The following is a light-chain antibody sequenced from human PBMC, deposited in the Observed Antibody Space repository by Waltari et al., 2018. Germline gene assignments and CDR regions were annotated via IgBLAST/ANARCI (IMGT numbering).Light chain of an antibody. V-gene: IGLV1-44*01. CDR3: AAWDDSLNGWV. CDR2: SNK. J-gene: IGLJ3*02. CDR1: SSNIGSNT. Sequence: QSVLTQPPSASGTPGQRVTISCSGSSSNIGSNTVNWSQQLPGTAPKRLIYSNKQRPSGGPDRVPGSKSGTSASLAISGLQSEDEADYYCAAWDDSLNGWVFGGGTKLTVL.